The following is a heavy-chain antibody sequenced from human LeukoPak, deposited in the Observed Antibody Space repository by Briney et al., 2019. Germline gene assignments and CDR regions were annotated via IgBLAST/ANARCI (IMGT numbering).Heavy chain of an antibody. CDR3: ATVIHSSGFFWTYYFDY. D-gene: IGHD6-19*01. CDR2: MYPNSGNT. J-gene: IGHJ4*02. V-gene: IGHV1-8*01. Sequence: ASVKVSCKASGYTFTSYDINWVRQATGQGLEWMGWMYPNSGNTGYAQKFQGRVTMTRNTSISTAYMELSSLRSEDTAVYYCATVIHSSGFFWTYYFDYWGQGTLVTVSS. CDR1: GYTFTSYD.